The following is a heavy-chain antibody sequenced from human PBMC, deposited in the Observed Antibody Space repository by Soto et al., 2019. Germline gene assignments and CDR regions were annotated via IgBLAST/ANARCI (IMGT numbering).Heavy chain of an antibody. CDR2: IDDDGSST. D-gene: IGHD1-7*01. V-gene: IGHV3-74*01. J-gene: IGHJ6*02. CDR3: ARRLELPLGASLYYYGMDV. CDR1: GFDFSTHW. Sequence: GGSLRLSCAASGFDFSTHWMHWVRQAPGKGLEWVARIDDDGSSTRYADSVKGRFTISRDNAKNIVYLEMTSLRTEDTAVYFCARRLELPLGASLYYYGMDVWGQGTTVTVSS.